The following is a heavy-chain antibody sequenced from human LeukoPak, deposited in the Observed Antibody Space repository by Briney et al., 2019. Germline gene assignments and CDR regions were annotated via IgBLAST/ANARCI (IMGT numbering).Heavy chain of an antibody. V-gene: IGHV4-61*02. D-gene: IGHD3-16*01. CDR1: GGSINSGDYY. CDR2: IYTSGST. Sequence: SETLSLTCTVSGGSINSGDYYWSWIRQPAGKGLEWIGRIYTSGSTNYNPSLKSRVTISVDTSKNQFSLKLSSVTAADTAVFYCASLRVPGYFDYWGQGTLVTVSS. CDR3: ASLRVPGYFDY. J-gene: IGHJ4*03.